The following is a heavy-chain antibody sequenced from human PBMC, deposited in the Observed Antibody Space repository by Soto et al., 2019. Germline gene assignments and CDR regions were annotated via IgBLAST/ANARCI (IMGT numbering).Heavy chain of an antibody. J-gene: IGHJ6*03. Sequence: GASVKVSCKASGYTFTSYDINWVRQATGQGLEWMGWMNPNSGNTGYAQKFQGRVTMTRSTSISTAYMELSSLRSEDTAVYYCARGYDDYIWGSYRYTHYYYYYMDVWGKGTTVTVSS. CDR1: GYTFTSYD. D-gene: IGHD3-16*02. V-gene: IGHV1-8*01. CDR2: MNPNSGNT. CDR3: ARGYDDYIWGSYRYTHYYYYYMDV.